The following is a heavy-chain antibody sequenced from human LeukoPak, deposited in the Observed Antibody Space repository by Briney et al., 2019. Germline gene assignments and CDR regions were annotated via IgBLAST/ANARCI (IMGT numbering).Heavy chain of an antibody. Sequence: GGSLRLSCEVSGFTFSSYAMSWVRQAPGKGLEWVSAISGNGVTTYYADSVQGRFTISRDNSKNILYLQMNSLRAEDTAVYYCAKGSLKFDYWGQGTLVTVSS. CDR2: ISGNGVTT. CDR3: AKGSLKFDY. J-gene: IGHJ4*02. CDR1: GFTFSSYA. V-gene: IGHV3-23*01.